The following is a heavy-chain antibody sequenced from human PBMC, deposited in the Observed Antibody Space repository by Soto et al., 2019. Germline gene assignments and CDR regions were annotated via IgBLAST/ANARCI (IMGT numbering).Heavy chain of an antibody. CDR1: GGSFSGYY. CDR3: ATLTGWLRDYYYGMDV. V-gene: IGHV4-34*01. CDR2: INHSGST. Sequence: TSETLSLTCAVYGGSFSGYYWSWIRQPPGKGLEWIGEINHSGSTNYDPSLKSRVTISVDTSKNQFSLKLSSVTAADTAVYYCATLTGWLRDYYYGMDVWGQGTTVTVSS. D-gene: IGHD3-16*01. J-gene: IGHJ6*02.